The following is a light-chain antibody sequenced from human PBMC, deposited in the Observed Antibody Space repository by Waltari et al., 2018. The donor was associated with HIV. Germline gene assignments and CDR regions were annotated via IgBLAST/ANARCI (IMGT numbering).Light chain of an antibody. CDR2: EVS. J-gene: IGLJ3*02. CDR3: SSYTSSSTWV. Sequence: QSALTQPASVSGSPGQSITLSCPGSSSDVGGYTYVSWYQQHPGKAPKLMIYEVSNRPSGVSNRFSGSKSGNTASLTISGLQAEDEADYYCSSYTSSSTWVFGGGTKLTVL. V-gene: IGLV2-14*01. CDR1: SSDVGGYTY.